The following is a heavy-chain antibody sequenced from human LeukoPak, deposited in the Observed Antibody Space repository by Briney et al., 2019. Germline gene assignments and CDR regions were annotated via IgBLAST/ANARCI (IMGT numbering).Heavy chain of an antibody. CDR3: ARDAGYGYGFGYYYYYGMDV. J-gene: IGHJ6*02. Sequence: ASVKVSCKASGYTLTSYGISWVRQAPGQGLEWMGWISAYNGNTNYAQKLQGRVTMTTDTSTSTAYMELRSLRSDDTAVYYCARDAGYGYGFGYYYYYGMDVWGQGTTVTVSS. CDR1: GYTLTSYG. D-gene: IGHD5-18*01. V-gene: IGHV1-18*01. CDR2: ISAYNGNT.